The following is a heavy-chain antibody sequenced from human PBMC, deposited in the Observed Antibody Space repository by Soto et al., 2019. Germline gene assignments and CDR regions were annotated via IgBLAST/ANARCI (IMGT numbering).Heavy chain of an antibody. CDR1: GFTFSSYA. CDR2: ISYDGSNK. V-gene: IGHV3-30-3*01. Sequence: GSLRLSCAASGFTFSSYAMHWVRQAPGKGLEWVAVISYDGSNKYYADSVKGRFTISRDNSKNTLYLQMNSLRSEDTAVYYCARGRKQQRNYYYYYYMDVWGKGTTVTVSS. CDR3: ARGRKQQRNYYYYYYMDV. D-gene: IGHD6-13*01. J-gene: IGHJ6*03.